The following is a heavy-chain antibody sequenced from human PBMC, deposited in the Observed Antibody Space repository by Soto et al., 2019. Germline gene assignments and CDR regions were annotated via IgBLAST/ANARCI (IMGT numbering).Heavy chain of an antibody. D-gene: IGHD5-18*01. CDR3: ARHFPLDSYGSVYSYYGMDA. CDR2: IYPGDSNT. V-gene: IGHV5-51*01. J-gene: IGHJ6*02. Sequence: RGESLKISCKGSGYSFTSYWIGWVRQMPGKGLEWMGIIYPGDSNTRYSPSFQGQVTISADKSISTAYLQWSSLKASDTAMYYCARHFPLDSYGSVYSYYGMDAWAQGTTVTV. CDR1: GYSFTSYW.